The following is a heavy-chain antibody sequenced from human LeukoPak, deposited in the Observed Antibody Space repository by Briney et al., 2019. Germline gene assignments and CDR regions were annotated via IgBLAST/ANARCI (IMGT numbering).Heavy chain of an antibody. CDR3: ARDREKKWELLQGRAFDI. V-gene: IGHV1-18*01. D-gene: IGHD1-26*01. Sequence: ASVKVSCKASGYTFTSYDISWVRQAPGQGLEWMGWISAYNGNTNYAQKLQGRVTMTTDTSTSTAYMELRSLRSDDTAVYYCARDREKKWELLQGRAFDIWGQGTMVTVSS. CDR2: ISAYNGNT. CDR1: GYTFTSYD. J-gene: IGHJ3*02.